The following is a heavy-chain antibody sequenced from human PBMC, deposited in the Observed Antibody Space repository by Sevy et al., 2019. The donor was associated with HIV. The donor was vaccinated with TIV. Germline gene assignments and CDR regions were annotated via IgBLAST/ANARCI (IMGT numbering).Heavy chain of an antibody. CDR2: ISTNTGNP. Sequence: ASVKVSCKASENSFTSYAINWVRQAPGQGLEWMGWISTNTGNPTYAQGFTGRFVFSLDTSFSTAYLQISSLKAEDTAVYYCARPSLAAVYAFDIWGQGTMVTVSS. J-gene: IGHJ3*02. D-gene: IGHD6-13*01. CDR3: ARPSLAAVYAFDI. CDR1: ENSFTSYA. V-gene: IGHV7-4-1*02.